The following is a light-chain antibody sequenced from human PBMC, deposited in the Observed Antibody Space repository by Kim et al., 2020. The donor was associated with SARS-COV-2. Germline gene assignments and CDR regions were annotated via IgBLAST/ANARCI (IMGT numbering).Light chain of an antibody. CDR3: QQRGNWPSLT. V-gene: IGKV3-11*01. J-gene: IGKJ4*02. Sequence: SPGEHTTTSGRASRRVSSNLAWYQQKHGQAPRILISDASSRATGIPARFSGSGSGTEFTLTISSLEPEDFSVYYCQQRGNWPSLTFGGGTKVDIK. CDR2: DAS. CDR1: RRVSSN.